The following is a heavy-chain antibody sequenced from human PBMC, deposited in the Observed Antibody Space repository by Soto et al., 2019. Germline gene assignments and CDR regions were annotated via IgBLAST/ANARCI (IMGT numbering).Heavy chain of an antibody. Sequence: GGSLRLSCASSVFTFSNAWMSCVRHSPGKGLEWVGRIKSKTDGGTTDYAAPVKGRFTISRDDSKNTLYLQMNSLKTEDTAVYYCTTDASGSSFEYWGQGTLVIVSS. V-gene: IGHV3-15*01. D-gene: IGHD1-26*01. CDR3: TTDASGSSFEY. J-gene: IGHJ4*02. CDR1: VFTFSNAW. CDR2: IKSKTDGGTT.